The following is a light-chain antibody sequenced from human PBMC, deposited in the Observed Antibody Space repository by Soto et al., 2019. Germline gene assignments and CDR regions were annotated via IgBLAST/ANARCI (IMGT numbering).Light chain of an antibody. Sequence: EIVLMQSPGTLSLSPGGRGTLSCRASKSVSSKLAWYQQKACQAPRLLIYGVYTRAPGIPARFSGSGSGTEFTLTISSLQYEDFAVYYCQQYHSWHPRTCGGGTKVDIK. CDR2: GVY. CDR1: KSVSSK. CDR3: QQYHSWHPRT. V-gene: IGKV3D-15*01. J-gene: IGKJ4*02.